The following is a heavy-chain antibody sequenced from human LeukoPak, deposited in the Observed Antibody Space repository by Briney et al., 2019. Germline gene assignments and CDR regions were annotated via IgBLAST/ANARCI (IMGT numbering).Heavy chain of an antibody. CDR2: FYGSDDST. CDR3: AKDRWSTYYFDY. V-gene: IGHV3-23*01. Sequence: GGSLRLSCAASGFTFSSYALSWVRQAPGKGLEWVSGFYGSDDSTYYADSVKGRFTISRDNSKNTLYLQMNSLRAEDTAVYYCAKDRWSTYYFDYWGQGTLVTVSS. CDR1: GFTFSSYA. J-gene: IGHJ4*02. D-gene: IGHD2-15*01.